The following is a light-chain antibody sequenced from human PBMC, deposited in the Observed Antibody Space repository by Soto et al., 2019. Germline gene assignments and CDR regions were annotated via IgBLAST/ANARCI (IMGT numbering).Light chain of an antibody. CDR1: QSVSSY. CDR3: QQRSNWVWT. CDR2: DAS. Sequence: EIVLTQSPATLSLSPGERATLSCRASQSVSSYLAWYQQKPGQAPRLLIYDASNRATGIPARFSGSGSGTDFTLTISSLEPEDFAVYYCQQRSNWVWTFGQGTQVEIK. J-gene: IGKJ1*01. V-gene: IGKV3-11*01.